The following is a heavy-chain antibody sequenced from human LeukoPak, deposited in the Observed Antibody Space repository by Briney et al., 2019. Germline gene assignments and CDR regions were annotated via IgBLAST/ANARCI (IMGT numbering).Heavy chain of an antibody. J-gene: IGHJ6*02. D-gene: IGHD3-10*01. CDR2: MYYSGST. V-gene: IGHV4-59*01. CDR1: GGSISGYY. Sequence: SETLSLTCTVSGGSISGYYWSWIRQPPGKGLEWIGYMYYSGSTNYNPSLKSRVTISVDMSLNQFSLKLSSVTAADTAVYYCARSGSGSGSYYNSAYYYYGMDVWGQGTTVTVSS. CDR3: ARSGSGSGSYYNSAYYYYGMDV.